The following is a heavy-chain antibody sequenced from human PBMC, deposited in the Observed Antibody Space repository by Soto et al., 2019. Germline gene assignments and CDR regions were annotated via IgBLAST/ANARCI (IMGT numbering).Heavy chain of an antibody. CDR3: AGGFREVGGALLS. D-gene: IGHD3-16*01. J-gene: IGHJ4*02. CDR1: GYTFTGYY. CDR2: INPNSGGT. Sequence: ASVKVSCKASGYTFTGYYMHWVRQAPGQGLEWMGWINPNSGGTNYAQKFQGWVTMTRYTSISTAYMELSRLRSDDTAVYYCAGGFREVGGALLSWGQGTLVTVSS. V-gene: IGHV1-2*04.